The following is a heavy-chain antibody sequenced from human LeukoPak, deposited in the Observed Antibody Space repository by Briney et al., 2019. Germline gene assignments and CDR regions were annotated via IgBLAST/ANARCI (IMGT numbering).Heavy chain of an antibody. CDR2: IYYSGST. V-gene: IGHV4-59*01. J-gene: IGHJ5*02. Sequence: PSETLSLTCTVSGGSISSYYWSWIRQPPGKGLEWIGYIYYSGSTNYNPSLKSRVTISVDTSKNQFSLKLSSVTAADTAVYYCARVWVYNWFDPWGQGTLVTVSS. D-gene: IGHD6-13*01. CDR3: ARVWVYNWFDP. CDR1: GGSISSYY.